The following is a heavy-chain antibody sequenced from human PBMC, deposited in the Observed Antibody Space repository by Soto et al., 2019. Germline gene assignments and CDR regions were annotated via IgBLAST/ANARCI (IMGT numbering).Heavy chain of an antibody. V-gene: IGHV3-74*01. D-gene: IGHD3-16*01. CDR2: INSDGSSA. CDR3: AIFWGRVDY. Sequence: EVQLVESGGGLVQPGGSLRLSCAASGLTFSSYWMHWVRQAPGKGLGWVSRINSDGSSADYADSVKGRFTISRDKAKNTLYLEMNSLRAEDTAVYYCAIFWGRVDYWGQGTLVSVSS. J-gene: IGHJ4*02. CDR1: GLTFSSYW.